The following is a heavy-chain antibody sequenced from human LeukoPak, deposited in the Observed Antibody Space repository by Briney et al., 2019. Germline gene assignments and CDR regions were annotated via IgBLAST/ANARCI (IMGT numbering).Heavy chain of an antibody. Sequence: PGGSLRPSCAASGFTFSSNWMSWVRQAPGKGLEWVANIKEDGSEKYYVDSVKGRFTISRDNAKNSLYLQMNSLRVEDTAVYYCARDIRYSGFGPDSWGQGTLVTVSS. CDR1: GFTFSSNW. CDR3: ARDIRYSGFGPDS. V-gene: IGHV3-7*01. J-gene: IGHJ5*01. D-gene: IGHD1-26*01. CDR2: IKEDGSEK.